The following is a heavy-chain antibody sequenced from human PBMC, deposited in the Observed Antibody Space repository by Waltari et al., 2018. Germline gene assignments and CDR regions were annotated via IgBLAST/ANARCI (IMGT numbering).Heavy chain of an antibody. J-gene: IGHJ5*02. CDR2: IKGDGSEK. CDR1: GFTFSLNW. Sequence: EVQLVESGGGLVQPGGSLRLSCAASGFTFSLNWMPWVRQAPGKGLGWVDNIKGDGSEKYYVDSVRGRFTISRDNAKNTLSLEMNSVTAEDTAVYYCARGFDAWGQGTLVTVSS. V-gene: IGHV3-7*01. CDR3: ARGFDA.